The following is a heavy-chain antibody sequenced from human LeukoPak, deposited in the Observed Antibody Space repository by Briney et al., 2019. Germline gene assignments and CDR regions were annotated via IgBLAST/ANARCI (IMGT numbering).Heavy chain of an antibody. V-gene: IGHV4-34*01. CDR2: INHSGST. CDR3: ARTGFLARYYYDSSGKNWFDP. D-gene: IGHD3-22*01. CDR1: GGSFSGYY. J-gene: IGHJ5*02. Sequence: SETLSLTCAVYGGSFSGYYWSWIRQPPGKGLEWIGEINHSGSTNYNPSLKSRVTISVDMSKNQFSLKLSSVTAADTAVYYCARTGFLARYYYDSSGKNWFDPWGQGTLVTVSS.